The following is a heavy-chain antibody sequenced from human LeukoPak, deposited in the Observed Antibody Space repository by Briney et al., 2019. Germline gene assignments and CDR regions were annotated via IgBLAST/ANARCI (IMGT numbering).Heavy chain of an antibody. J-gene: IGHJ6*02. CDR3: ARFDDCSSTSCYPNYGMDV. Sequence: SVKVSCKASGYTFTSYGISWVRQAPGQGLEWMGRIIPILGIANYAQKFQGRVTITADKSTSTAYMELSSLRSEDTAVYYCARFDDCSSTSCYPNYGMDVWGQGTTVTVSS. D-gene: IGHD2-2*01. CDR1: GYTFTSYG. V-gene: IGHV1-69*04. CDR2: IIPILGIA.